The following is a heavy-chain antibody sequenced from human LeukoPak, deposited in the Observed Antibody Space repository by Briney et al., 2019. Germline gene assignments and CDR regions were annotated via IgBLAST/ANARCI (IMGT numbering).Heavy chain of an antibody. CDR1: GYTFNGYY. Sequence: GASVKVSCKASGYTFNGYYMHWVRQAPGQGLEWMGWINPNGGGTNYAQEFQGRVTMTRDTAISTVYMELSSLRSDDTAVYYCARALAVRGVIITSDYWGQGTLVTVSS. CDR3: ARALAVRGVIITSDY. J-gene: IGHJ4*02. V-gene: IGHV1-2*02. CDR2: INPNGGGT. D-gene: IGHD3-10*01.